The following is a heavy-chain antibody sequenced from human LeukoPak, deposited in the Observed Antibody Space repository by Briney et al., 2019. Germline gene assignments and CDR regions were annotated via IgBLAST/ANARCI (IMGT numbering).Heavy chain of an antibody. V-gene: IGHV3-23*01. D-gene: IGHD3-22*01. Sequence: GGSLRLSCAASGFTFSSYAMSWVRQAPGKGLEWVSAISGSGGSTYYADSVKGRFTISRDNSKNTLYLQMNSLRAEDTAVYCCAIAHYDSSGIFDYWGQGTLVTVSS. CDR1: GFTFSSYA. CDR3: AIAHYDSSGIFDY. CDR2: ISGSGGST. J-gene: IGHJ4*02.